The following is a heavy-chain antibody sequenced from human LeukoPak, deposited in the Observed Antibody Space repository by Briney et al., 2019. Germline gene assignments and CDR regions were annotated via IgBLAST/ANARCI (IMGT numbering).Heavy chain of an antibody. J-gene: IGHJ4*02. CDR1: GFTFSSYS. D-gene: IGHD5-24*01. CDR3: ARVREMSTRDFDY. CDR2: TSSSSYI. Sequence: GGSLRLSCAASGFTFSSYSMNWVRQAPGKGLEWVSSTSSSSYIYYADSVKGRFTISRDNAKNSLFLQMNSLRAEDTAVYYCARVREMSTRDFDYWGQGTLVTVSS. V-gene: IGHV3-21*01.